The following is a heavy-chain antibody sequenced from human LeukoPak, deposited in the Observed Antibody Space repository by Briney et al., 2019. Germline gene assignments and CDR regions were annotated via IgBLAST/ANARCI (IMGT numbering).Heavy chain of an antibody. J-gene: IGHJ6*02. CDR2: IYYSGST. D-gene: IGHD3-10*01. V-gene: IGHV4-59*01. Sequence: SETLSLTCTVSGGSISSYYWSWIRQPPGKGLEWIGYIYYSGSTNYNPSPKSRVTISVDTSKNQFSLKLSSVTAADTAVYYCARVKGEYGMDVWGQGTTVTVSS. CDR1: GGSISSYY. CDR3: ARVKGEYGMDV.